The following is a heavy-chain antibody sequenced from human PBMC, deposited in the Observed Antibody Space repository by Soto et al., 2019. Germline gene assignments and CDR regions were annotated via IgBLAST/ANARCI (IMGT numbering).Heavy chain of an antibody. CDR1: VFTFSSYG. Sequence: PGGSLRLSCAASVFTFSSYGMHWVRQAPGKGLEWVAVIWYDGSNKYYADSVKGRFTISRDNSKNTLYLQMNSLRAEDTAVYYCSRGGHYYGSGSYMGMDVWGHGTMGTVS. D-gene: IGHD3-10*01. CDR3: SRGGHYYGSGSYMGMDV. J-gene: IGHJ6*02. V-gene: IGHV3-33*01. CDR2: IWYDGSNK.